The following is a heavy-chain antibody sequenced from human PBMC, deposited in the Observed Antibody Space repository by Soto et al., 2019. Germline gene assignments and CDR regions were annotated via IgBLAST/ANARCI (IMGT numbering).Heavy chain of an antibody. V-gene: IGHV1-69*01. CDR2: IIPILGSP. Sequence: QVQLVQSGAEVKKPGSSLKVSCKASGGPFSSFALNWVRQAPGQGLEWMGGIIPILGSPNYPQTFQGRVTITADESTSTVYLDLSSLKSEDTAVYYCARQVQMLWAYFDYWGQGTLVTVSS. J-gene: IGHJ4*02. CDR3: ARQVQMLWAYFDY. CDR1: GGPFSSFA. D-gene: IGHD3-16*01.